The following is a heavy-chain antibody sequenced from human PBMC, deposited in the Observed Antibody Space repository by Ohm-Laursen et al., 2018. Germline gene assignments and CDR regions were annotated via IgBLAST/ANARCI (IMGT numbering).Heavy chain of an antibody. CDR3: ARDDSERLYYNYGLDA. V-gene: IGHV3-30*03. CDR1: GFTFNRHG. J-gene: IGHJ6*02. Sequence: SLRLSCAASGFTFNRHGMHWVRQAPGKALEWVALISYDGGNKYYADFVRGRFTISRDQSKNTMFLQMSNLSFDDTAIYYCARDDSERLYYNYGLDAWGQGTTVTVSS. D-gene: IGHD1-1*01. CDR2: ISYDGGNK.